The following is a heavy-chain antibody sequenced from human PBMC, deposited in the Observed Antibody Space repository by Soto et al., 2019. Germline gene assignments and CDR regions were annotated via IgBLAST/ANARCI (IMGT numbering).Heavy chain of an antibody. V-gene: IGHV2-5*02. D-gene: IGHD3-9*01. Sequence: SGPTLVNPTQTLTLTCTFSGFALTYIGEGVGWIRQPPGKALEWLALVYWDDDKRYNPSLRSRLTITKDTSKKQVVLTMTNMEPVDTATYYCAHKGPEDWPLDFWGQGTLVTVSS. J-gene: IGHJ4*02. CDR3: AHKGPEDWPLDF. CDR2: VYWDDDK. CDR1: GFALTYIGEG.